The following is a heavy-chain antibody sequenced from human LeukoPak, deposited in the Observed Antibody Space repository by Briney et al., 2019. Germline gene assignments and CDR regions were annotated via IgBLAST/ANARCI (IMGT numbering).Heavy chain of an antibody. V-gene: IGHV4-34*01. D-gene: IGHD5-24*01. Sequence: SETLSLTCAVYGGSFSGYYWSWIRQPPGKGLEWIGEINRSGSTNYNPSLKSRVTISVDTSKNQFSLKLSSVTAADTAVYYCARGWEDGYNPFGYWGQGTLVTVSS. J-gene: IGHJ4*02. CDR1: GGSFSGYY. CDR3: ARGWEDGYNPFGY. CDR2: INRSGST.